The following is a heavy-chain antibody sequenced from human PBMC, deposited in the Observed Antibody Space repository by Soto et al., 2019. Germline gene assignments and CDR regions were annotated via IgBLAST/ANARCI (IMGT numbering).Heavy chain of an antibody. CDR3: ARTFPDRYCSGGSCYSYYFDY. CDR1: GGSISSYY. D-gene: IGHD2-15*01. V-gene: IGHV4-59*01. Sequence: SETLSLTCTVSGGSISSYYWSWIRQPPGKGLKWIGYIYYSGSTNYNPSLKSRVTISVDTSKNQFSLKLSSVTAADTAVYYCARTFPDRYCSGGSCYSYYFDYWGQGTLVTVS. CDR2: IYYSGST. J-gene: IGHJ4*02.